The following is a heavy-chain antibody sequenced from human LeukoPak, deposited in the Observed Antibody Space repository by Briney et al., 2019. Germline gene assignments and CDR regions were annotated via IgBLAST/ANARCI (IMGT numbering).Heavy chain of an antibody. D-gene: IGHD2/OR15-2a*01. V-gene: IGHV7-4-1*02. CDR3: ARARYCIGTTCPAGYYGMDV. CDR2: INTNTGNP. CDR1: GYIFNSYA. Sequence: ASVKVSCKASGYIFNSYAMDWVRQAPGQGLEWMGWINTNTGNPTYAQGFTGRFVFSLDTSVSTVYLEISSLKAEDTAVYYCARARYCIGTTCPAGYYGMDVWGQGTTVTVSS. J-gene: IGHJ6*02.